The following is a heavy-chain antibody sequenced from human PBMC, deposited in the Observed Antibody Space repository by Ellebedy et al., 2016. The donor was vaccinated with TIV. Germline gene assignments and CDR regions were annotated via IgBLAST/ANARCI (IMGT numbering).Heavy chain of an antibody. D-gene: IGHD1-26*01. V-gene: IGHV4-38-2*02. J-gene: IGHJ4*02. CDR1: GYSISSGNY. CDR2: IYHSGTI. Sequence: SETLSLTCSVSGYSISSGNYWGWIRQPPGKGLEWIGSIYHSGTIYYNPSLKSRVTISADTSKNQFSLRLTPVTAADTAVYYCATGMIDSLDYWGQGTLVTVSS. CDR3: ATGMIDSLDY.